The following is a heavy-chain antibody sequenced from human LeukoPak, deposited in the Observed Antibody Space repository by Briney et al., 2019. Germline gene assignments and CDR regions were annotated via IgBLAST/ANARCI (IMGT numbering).Heavy chain of an antibody. CDR1: GCSISSGYY. Sequence: SETLSLTCAVSGCSISSGYYWGWIRQPPGKGLEWIGSIYHSGSTYYNPSLKSRVTISVDTSKNQFSLKLSSVTAADTAVYYCARVVIGYYYMDVWGKGTTVTVSS. CDR2: IYHSGST. CDR3: ARVVIGYYYMDV. D-gene: IGHD2-21*01. J-gene: IGHJ6*03. V-gene: IGHV4-38-2*01.